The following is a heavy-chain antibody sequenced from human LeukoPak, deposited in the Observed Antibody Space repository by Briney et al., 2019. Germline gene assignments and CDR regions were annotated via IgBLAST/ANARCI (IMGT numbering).Heavy chain of an antibody. J-gene: IGHJ4*02. D-gene: IGHD3-22*01. CDR2: ISSSSSYI. Sequence: PGGPLRLSCAASGFTFSSYSMNWVRQAPGKGLEWVSSISSSSSYIYYADSVKGRFTISRDNAKNTLYLQMNSLRAEDTAVYYCARAFSPPDYYDSSGYSWWGQGTLVTVSS. CDR3: ARAFSPPDYYDSSGYSW. V-gene: IGHV3-21*01. CDR1: GFTFSSYS.